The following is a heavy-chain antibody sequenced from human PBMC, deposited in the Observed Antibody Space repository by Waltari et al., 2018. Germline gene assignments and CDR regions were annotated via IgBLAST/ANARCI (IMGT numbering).Heavy chain of an antibody. CDR3: ARWSPAFDL. CDR1: GFTFSSYW. Sequence: EVQLVESGGGLVQPGGSLRLSCAAYGFTFSSYWMSWVRQAPGMGLYGVANKKQDGSQKYYEASVKGPFTIARDNDKISRYLQMNSLRAEDTAVSYCARWSPAFDLWGLGTLVTVSS. CDR2: KKQDGSQK. V-gene: IGHV3-7*01. J-gene: IGHJ2*01.